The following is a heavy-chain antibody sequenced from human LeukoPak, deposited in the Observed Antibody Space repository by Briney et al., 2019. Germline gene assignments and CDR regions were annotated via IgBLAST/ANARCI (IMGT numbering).Heavy chain of an antibody. CDR3: ARDRYSSGWYHHFDY. Sequence: PGGSLRLSCAVSGFTFSSYWMHSVRQAPGTELVWVSRINSDGSSTSYADSVQGRFTIYRDNAKTTLYLQMNSLRAEDTAVYYCARDRYSSGWYHHFDYWGQGTLVTVSS. D-gene: IGHD6-19*01. CDR2: INSDGSST. J-gene: IGHJ4*02. V-gene: IGHV3-74*01. CDR1: GFTFSSYW.